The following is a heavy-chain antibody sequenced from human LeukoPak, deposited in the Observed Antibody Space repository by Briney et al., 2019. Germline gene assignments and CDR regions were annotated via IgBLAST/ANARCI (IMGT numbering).Heavy chain of an antibody. D-gene: IGHD4-17*01. CDR2: IDYTGST. CDR1: GGSISSSSYY. V-gene: IGHV4-61*01. Sequence: PSETLSLTCTVSGGSISSSSYYWSWIRQPPGKGLEWIGCIDYTGSTNYNPSLKSRLAISEDTSKNQFSLILSSVTAADTAVYYCARGANSGDYGLDVFDIWGQGTMVTVSS. J-gene: IGHJ3*02. CDR3: ARGANSGDYGLDVFDI.